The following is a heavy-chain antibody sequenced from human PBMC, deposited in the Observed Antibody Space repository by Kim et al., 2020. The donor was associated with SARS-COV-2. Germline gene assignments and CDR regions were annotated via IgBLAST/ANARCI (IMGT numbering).Heavy chain of an antibody. V-gene: IGHV4-39*01. J-gene: IGHJ4*02. CDR3: ARLRKWVPATGSLAFDY. Sequence: LKSRVTISVDTSKNQFSLKLSSVTAADTAVYYCARLRKWVPATGSLAFDYWGQGTLVTVSS. D-gene: IGHD2-2*01.